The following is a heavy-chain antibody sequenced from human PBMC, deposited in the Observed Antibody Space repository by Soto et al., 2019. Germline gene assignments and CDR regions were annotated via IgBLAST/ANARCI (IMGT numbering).Heavy chain of an antibody. CDR2: IYRSGDT. V-gene: IGHV4-4*07. J-gene: IGHJ6*02. CDR1: GGSMTGYY. D-gene: IGHD6-13*01. Sequence: QVRLQESGPGLVKAWETLSLTCSVSGGSMTGYYWSWIRQPAGKGLEWIGRIYRSGDTNYNPSLKSRVTRSVDTSKNKFSLKVSSVTAADTAVYFCARGAAAGVDYGMDVWGQGTTVTVSS. CDR3: ARGAAAGVDYGMDV.